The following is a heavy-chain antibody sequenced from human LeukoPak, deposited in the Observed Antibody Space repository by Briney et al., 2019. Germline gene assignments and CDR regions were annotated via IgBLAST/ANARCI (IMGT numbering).Heavy chain of an antibody. CDR3: ARDRELLGAFDI. V-gene: IGHV4-59*01. J-gene: IGHJ3*02. CDR1: GGSISSYY. Sequence: SSETLSLTCTVSGGSISSYYWSWIRQPPGKGLEWIGYIYYSGSTNYNPSLKSRVTISVDTSKNQFSLKLSSVTAADTAVYYCARDRELLGAFDIWGQGTMVTVSS. CDR2: IYYSGST. D-gene: IGHD1-26*01.